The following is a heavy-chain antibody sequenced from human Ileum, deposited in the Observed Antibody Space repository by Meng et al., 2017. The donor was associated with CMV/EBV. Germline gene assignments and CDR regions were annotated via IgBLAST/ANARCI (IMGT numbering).Heavy chain of an antibody. CDR1: GFTFSSYS. CDR2: ISSSSSYI. Sequence: GGSLRLSCAASGFTFSSYSMNWVRQAPGKGLEWVSSISSSSSYIYYADSVKGRFTISRDNAKNSLFLQMNGLRAEDTAVYYCAKRGSTWYNAYFFDYWGLGTRVTVSS. J-gene: IGHJ4*02. V-gene: IGHV3-21*04. D-gene: IGHD6-13*01. CDR3: AKRGSTWYNAYFFDY.